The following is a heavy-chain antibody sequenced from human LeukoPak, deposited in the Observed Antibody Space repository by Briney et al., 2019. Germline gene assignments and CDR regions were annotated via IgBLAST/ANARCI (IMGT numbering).Heavy chain of an antibody. D-gene: IGHD1-26*01. Sequence: GGSLPQTCAASGFTVSSNYMSWVRQAPGKGLEWVSVIYSGGSTYYADSVRGRFTISRDNSKNTLYLQMNSLRAEDTAVYYCARDQGRYYRFWRQGTGVTVSS. J-gene: IGHJ4*02. V-gene: IGHV3-53*01. CDR3: ARDQGRYYRF. CDR1: GFTVSSNY. CDR2: IYSGGST.